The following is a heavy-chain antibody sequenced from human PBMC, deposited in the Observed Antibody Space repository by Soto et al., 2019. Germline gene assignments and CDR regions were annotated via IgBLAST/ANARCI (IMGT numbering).Heavy chain of an antibody. Sequence: GEALKISWKGFGYNFANYWIGWVRQMPGEGLELMVLIFPGDSDTRYRPSFQGQVTISADKSLTTAYLQWSSLKASDTAIYYCARHTGLGRIAMREAGLYXWGRGTTFTVS. J-gene: IGHJ6*02. D-gene: IGHD3-10*01. CDR3: ARHTGLGRIAMREAGLYX. V-gene: IGHV5-51*01. CDR1: GYNFANYW. CDR2: IFPGDSDT.